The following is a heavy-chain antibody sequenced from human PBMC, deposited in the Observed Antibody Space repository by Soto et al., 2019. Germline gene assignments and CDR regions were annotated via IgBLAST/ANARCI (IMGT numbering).Heavy chain of an antibody. CDR2: IYYSGTT. Sequence: QLQLQESGPGLVKPSETLSLTCTVSGDSITSNSYFWAWIRQPPGKGLEWIGSIYYSGTTYYNPSRQSRVTISVGRSKNPCSLRRSSVTAADTAVYYCARHFSVGYFDYWGQGALVTVSS. J-gene: IGHJ4*03. V-gene: IGHV4-39*01. CDR3: ARHFSVGYFDY. CDR1: GDSITSNSYF.